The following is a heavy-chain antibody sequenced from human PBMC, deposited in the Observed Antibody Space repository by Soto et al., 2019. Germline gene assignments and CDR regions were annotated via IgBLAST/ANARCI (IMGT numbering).Heavy chain of an antibody. CDR3: AHRILRTVFGLVTTTAIYFDF. CDR2: IYWADDK. D-gene: IGHD3-3*01. V-gene: IGHV2-5*02. Sequence: QITLNESGPTVVKPAETLTLTCTFSGFSLTTSGVGVGWIRQSPGKAPEWLALIYWADDKRYSASLKSRRTIAKDTSKHQVVLTMASVDPADTATYYCAHRILRTVFGLVTTTAIYFDFWGQGTPVVVSS. CDR1: GFSLTTSGVG. J-gene: IGHJ4*02.